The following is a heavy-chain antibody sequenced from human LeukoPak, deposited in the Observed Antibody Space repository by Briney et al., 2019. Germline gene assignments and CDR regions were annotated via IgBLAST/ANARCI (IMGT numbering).Heavy chain of an antibody. CDR1: GGPISSYY. CDR3: ARVRYDSSGYRKFDY. J-gene: IGHJ4*02. CDR2: IYYSGST. Sequence: SETLSLTCTVSGGPISSYYWSWIRQPPGKGLEWIGYIYYSGSTNYNPSLKSRVTISVDTSRNQFSLKLSSVTAADTAVYYCARVRYDSSGYRKFDYWGQGTLVTVSS. D-gene: IGHD3-22*01. V-gene: IGHV4-59*01.